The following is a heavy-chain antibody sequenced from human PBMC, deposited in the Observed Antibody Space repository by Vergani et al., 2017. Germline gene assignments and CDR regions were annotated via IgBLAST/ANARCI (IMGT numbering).Heavy chain of an antibody. V-gene: IGHV3-74*01. CDR1: GFTFSSYW. D-gene: IGHD6-13*01. CDR2: INSDGSST. J-gene: IGHJ3*02. Sequence: EVQLVESGGGLVQPGGSLRLSCAASGFTFSSYWMHWVRQAPGKGLVWVSRINSDGSSTSYADSVKGRFTISRDHAKNTLYLQMNSLRAEDTAVYYCARDVYIAAAVDDAFDIWGQGTMVTVSS. CDR3: ARDVYIAAAVDDAFDI.